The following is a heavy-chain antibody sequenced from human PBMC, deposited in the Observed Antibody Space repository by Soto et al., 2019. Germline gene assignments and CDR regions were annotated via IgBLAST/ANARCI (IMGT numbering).Heavy chain of an antibody. Sequence: EVQLVESGGGLVQPGGSLRLSCAASGFTFSSYWMSWVRQAPGKGLGWGANIKQDGSEKYYVDSVKGRFTISRDKAKNSLYRQRACMIAEDTGVYYCARDPCRAAMVIYWGQGTLVTVSS. CDR1: GFTFSSYW. CDR3: ARDPCRAAMVIY. J-gene: IGHJ4*02. V-gene: IGHV3-7*04. D-gene: IGHD5-18*01. CDR2: IKQDGSEK.